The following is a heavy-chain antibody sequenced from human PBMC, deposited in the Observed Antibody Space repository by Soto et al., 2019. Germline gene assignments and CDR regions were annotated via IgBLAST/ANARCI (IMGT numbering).Heavy chain of an antibody. CDR1: GFTFSTYG. J-gene: IGHJ5*02. CDR2: ISDSGHYI. Sequence: EVQLVESGGGLVKPGGSLRLSCAASGFTFSTYGMNWVRQAPGKGLEWLSSISDSGHYIYYADSVKGRFTISRDNAKNSLFLQMNSLRGEDTAVYYCARSGLALPYSASHWIDPWGHGTLVTVSS. V-gene: IGHV3-21*01. CDR3: ARSGLALPYSASHWIDP. D-gene: IGHD3-22*01.